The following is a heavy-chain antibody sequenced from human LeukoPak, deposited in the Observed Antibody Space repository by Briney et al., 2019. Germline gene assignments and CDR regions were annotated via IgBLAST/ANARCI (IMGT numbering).Heavy chain of an antibody. Sequence: SETLSLTCTVSGGSISSYYWSWIRQPPGKGLEWIGYIYYSGSTNYNPSLKSRVTISVDTSKNQFSLKLSSVTAADTAVYYCARANPPRYFDWLGWFDPWGQGTLVTVSS. D-gene: IGHD3-9*01. CDR3: ARANPPRYFDWLGWFDP. CDR2: IYYSGST. V-gene: IGHV4-59*01. CDR1: GGSISSYY. J-gene: IGHJ5*02.